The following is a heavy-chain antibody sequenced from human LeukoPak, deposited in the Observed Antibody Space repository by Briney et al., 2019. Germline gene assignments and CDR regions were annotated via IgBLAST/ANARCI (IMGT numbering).Heavy chain of an antibody. CDR1: GFTFGDYG. CDR3: GRGLTVVGAKYYFDY. V-gene: IGHV3-49*04. D-gene: IGHD1-26*01. CDR2: IRSETYGGTR. Sequence: PGGSLRLSCTASGFTFGDYGLTWVRQAPGKGLEWVGLIRSETYGGTREYAASVKGRFTISRDDSNSIADLQMNSLKTEDTGVYYCGRGLTVVGAKYYFDYWGQGTLVTVSS. J-gene: IGHJ4*02.